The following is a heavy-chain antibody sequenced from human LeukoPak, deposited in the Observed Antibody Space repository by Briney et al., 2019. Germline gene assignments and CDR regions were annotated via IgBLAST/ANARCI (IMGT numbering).Heavy chain of an antibody. CDR2: IYYSGST. Sequence: SETLSLTCTVSGGSISSYYWSWIRQPPGKGLEWIGYIYYSGSTNYNPSLKSRVTISVDTSKNQLSLKLSSVTAADTAVYYCARHLGTSAHSYGMDVWGQGTTVTVSS. J-gene: IGHJ6*02. V-gene: IGHV4-59*08. CDR3: ARHLGTSAHSYGMDV. CDR1: GGSISSYY.